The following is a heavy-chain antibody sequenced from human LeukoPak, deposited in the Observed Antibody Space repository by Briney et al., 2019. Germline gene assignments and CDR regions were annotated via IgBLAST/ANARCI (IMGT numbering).Heavy chain of an antibody. D-gene: IGHD4-17*01. CDR2: ISSSSSYI. CDR3: ARGRYGDYPY. CDR1: GFTFSSYS. J-gene: IGHJ4*02. V-gene: IGHV3-21*01. Sequence: PGGSLRLSCAASGFTFSSYSMNWVRQAPGKGPEWVSSISSSSSYIYYADSVKGRFTIPRDNAKNSLYLQMNSLRAEDTAVYYCARGRYGDYPYWGQGTLVTVSS.